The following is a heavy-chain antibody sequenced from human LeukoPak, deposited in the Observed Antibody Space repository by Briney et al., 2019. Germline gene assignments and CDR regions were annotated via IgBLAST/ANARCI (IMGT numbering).Heavy chain of an antibody. CDR2: ISAYNGNT. J-gene: IGHJ5*02. V-gene: IGHV1-18*01. CDR3: ARDVGDIVTIPAAISVP. D-gene: IGHD2-2*01. Sequence: GASVKVSCKASGYTFSSYGISWARQAPGQGLEWMGWISAYNGNTNYAQMVQGRVTMTTDTSTSTAYMEVRSLRSDDTAMYYCARDVGDIVTIPAAISVPWGQGTLVTVSS. CDR1: GYTFSSYG.